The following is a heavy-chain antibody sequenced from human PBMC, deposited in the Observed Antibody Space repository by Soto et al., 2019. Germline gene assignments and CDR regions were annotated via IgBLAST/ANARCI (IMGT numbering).Heavy chain of an antibody. CDR2: IYHSGST. D-gene: IGHD2-15*01. V-gene: IGHV4-30-2*01. J-gene: IGHJ5*02. CDR3: ARVASSGGISWFDP. Sequence: QLQLQESGSGLVKPSQTLSLTCAVSGGSISSGGYSWSWIRQPPGKGLEWIGYIYHSGSTYYNPHLKSRVTISVDRATNQFSLKLSSVTAADTAVYYCARVASSGGISWFDPWGQGTLVTVSS. CDR1: GGSISSGGYS.